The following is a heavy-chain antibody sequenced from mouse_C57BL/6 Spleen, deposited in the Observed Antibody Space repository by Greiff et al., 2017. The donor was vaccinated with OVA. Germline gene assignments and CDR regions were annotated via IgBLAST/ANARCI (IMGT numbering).Heavy chain of an antibody. CDR3: ARPEEAMDY. CDR1: GYAFSSSW. V-gene: IGHV1-82*01. Sequence: VQLQQSGPELVKPGASVKISCKASGYAFSSSWMNWVKQGPGKGLEWIGRIYPGDGDTNYNGKFKGKATLTADKSSSTAYMQLSSLTSEDSAVYFCARPEEAMDYWGQGTSVTVSS. J-gene: IGHJ4*01. CDR2: IYPGDGDT.